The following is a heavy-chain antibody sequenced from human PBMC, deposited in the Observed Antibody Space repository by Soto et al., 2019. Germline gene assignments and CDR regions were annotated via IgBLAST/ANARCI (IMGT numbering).Heavy chain of an antibody. CDR2: IYYSGST. Sequence: KTSETLSLTCTVSGGSISSSSYYWGWIRQPPGKGLEWIGSIYYSGSTYYNPSLKSRVTISVDTSKNQFSLKLSSVTAADTAVYYCIKAGPNLLLHPWGQGTLVTVYS. D-gene: IGHD1-26*01. CDR3: IKAGPNLLLHP. J-gene: IGHJ5*02. V-gene: IGHV4-39*01. CDR1: GGSISSSSYY.